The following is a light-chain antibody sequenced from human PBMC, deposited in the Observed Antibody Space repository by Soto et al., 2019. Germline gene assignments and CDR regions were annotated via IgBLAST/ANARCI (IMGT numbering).Light chain of an antibody. J-gene: IGLJ2*01. Sequence: QSVLTQPPSVSGAPGQRVTISCNGSSSNIGAGYDVHWYQQLPGTAPKLLIYGNSNRPSGVPDRFSGSKSGTSASLAITGLQAEDEAYYYCQSFDSGLSGSEVFGGGTKLTVL. CDR3: QSFDSGLSGSEV. CDR2: GNS. V-gene: IGLV1-40*01. CDR1: SSNIGAGYD.